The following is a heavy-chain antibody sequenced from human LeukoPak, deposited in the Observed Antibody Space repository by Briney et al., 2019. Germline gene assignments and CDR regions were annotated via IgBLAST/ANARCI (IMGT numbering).Heavy chain of an antibody. CDR3: ARHHCSSTSCYPYYFDY. D-gene: IGHD2-2*01. CDR2: IIPILGIA. Sequence: ASVKVSCKASGGTFSSYAISWVRQAPGQGLEWMGRIIPILGIANYAQKFQGRVTITADKSTSTAYMELSSLRSEDTAVYYCARHHCSSTSCYPYYFDYWGQGTLVTVSS. V-gene: IGHV1-69*04. CDR1: GGTFSSYA. J-gene: IGHJ4*02.